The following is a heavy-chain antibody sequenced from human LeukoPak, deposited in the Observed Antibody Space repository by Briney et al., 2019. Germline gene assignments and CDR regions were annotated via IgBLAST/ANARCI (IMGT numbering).Heavy chain of an antibody. CDR1: GLTFSSYG. CDR3: ARVIWSGYYQIDY. V-gene: IGHV3-33*01. J-gene: IGHJ4*02. Sequence: GRSLRLSCAASGLTFSSYGMHWVRQAPGKGLEWVVVIWYDGSNKYYADSVKGRFTISRDNAKNSLYLQMNSLRAEDTAVYYCARVIWSGYYQIDYWGQGTLVTVSS. CDR2: IWYDGSNK. D-gene: IGHD3-3*01.